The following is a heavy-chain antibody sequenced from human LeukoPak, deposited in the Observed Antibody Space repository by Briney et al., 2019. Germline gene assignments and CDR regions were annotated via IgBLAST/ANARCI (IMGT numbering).Heavy chain of an antibody. D-gene: IGHD6-13*01. CDR1: GYTFTGYY. V-gene: IGHV1-2*02. Sequence: ASVKVSCKASGYTFTGYYMHWVRQAPGQGLEWMGWINPNSGGTNYAQKFQGRVTMTRDTSISTAYMELSRLRSDDTAVYYCARGRTAAERDDAFDIWGQGTMVTVSS. J-gene: IGHJ3*02. CDR3: ARGRTAAERDDAFDI. CDR2: INPNSGGT.